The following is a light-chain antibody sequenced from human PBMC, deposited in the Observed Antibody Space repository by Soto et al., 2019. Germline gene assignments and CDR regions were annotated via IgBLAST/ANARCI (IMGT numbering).Light chain of an antibody. CDR3: HQFGYSPRT. Sequence: EIVLTQSPGTLSLSPGETATLSCRASQTVNSDYLAWFQQRPGQAPRLLIFATSRRATDMPDRFSGSGSGTDFTLAIRRLEPEDFAVYYCHQFGYSPRTFGHGTKVE. CDR2: ATS. V-gene: IGKV3-20*01. J-gene: IGKJ1*01. CDR1: QTVNSDY.